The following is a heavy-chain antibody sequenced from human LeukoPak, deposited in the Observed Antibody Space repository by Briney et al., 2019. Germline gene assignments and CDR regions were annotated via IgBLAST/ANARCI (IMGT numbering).Heavy chain of an antibody. CDR3: ARAVWELHPFDY. J-gene: IGHJ4*02. CDR1: GFTFSSYE. Sequence: PGGSQRLSCAASGFTFSSYEMNWVRQAPGKGLEWVSYISSSGSTIYYADSVKGRFTISRDNAKNSLYLQMNSLRAEDTAVYYCARAVWELHPFDYWGQGTLVTVSS. CDR2: ISSSGSTI. D-gene: IGHD1-26*01. V-gene: IGHV3-48*03.